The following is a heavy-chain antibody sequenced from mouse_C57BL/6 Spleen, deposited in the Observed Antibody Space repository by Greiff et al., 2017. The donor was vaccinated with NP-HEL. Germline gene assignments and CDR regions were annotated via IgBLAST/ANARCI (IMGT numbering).Heavy chain of an antibody. CDR2: ISSGSSTI. V-gene: IGHV5-17*01. CDR1: GFTFSDYG. CDR3: ARSPFYYYGSSPWSFDV. D-gene: IGHD1-1*01. Sequence: EVMSVESGGGLVKPGGSLKLSCAASGFTFSDYGMHWVRQTPEKGLEWVAYISSGSSTIYYADTVKGRFTISRDNAKNTLFLQMTSLRPEDTAMYYCARSPFYYYGSSPWSFDVWGTGTTVTVSS. J-gene: IGHJ1*03.